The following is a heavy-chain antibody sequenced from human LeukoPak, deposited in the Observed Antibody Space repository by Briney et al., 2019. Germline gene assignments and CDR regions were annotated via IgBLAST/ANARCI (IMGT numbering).Heavy chain of an antibody. V-gene: IGHV4-39*01. CDR2: IYYSGST. CDR1: GGSINNSSYY. CDR3: ARLIGGFWSGYRYFDY. Sequence: KSSETLSLTCTVSGGSINNSSYYWGWIRQPRGKGLEWIGCIYYSGSTYYNPSLKSRVTISVDTSKNQFSLKLSSVTAADTAVYYCARLIGGFWSGYRYFDYWGQGTLVTVSS. J-gene: IGHJ4*02. D-gene: IGHD3-3*01.